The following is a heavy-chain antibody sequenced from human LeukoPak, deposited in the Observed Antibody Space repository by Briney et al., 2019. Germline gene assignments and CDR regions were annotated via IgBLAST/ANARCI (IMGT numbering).Heavy chain of an antibody. CDR1: GFTFSTYA. J-gene: IGHJ3*02. Sequence: PGGSLRLSCAASGFTFSTYAIHWVRQAPGKGLEWVAVISYDGTNKNYADSVKGRFTISRDNSKNTLYLQLSSLRAEDSGLYYCSRDPNGDYVGAFDMWGPGTMVTVSS. CDR3: SRDPNGDYVGAFDM. V-gene: IGHV3-30*07. CDR2: ISYDGTNK. D-gene: IGHD4-17*01.